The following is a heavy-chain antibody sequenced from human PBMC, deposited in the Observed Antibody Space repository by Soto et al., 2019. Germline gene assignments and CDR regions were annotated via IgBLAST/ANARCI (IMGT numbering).Heavy chain of an antibody. V-gene: IGHV1-3*05. CDR1: GYTYTNYA. CDR2: INAGNGNT. Sequence: QVQLVQSGAEEKKPGASVKVSCKASGYTYTNYAMNWVRQAPGQRLEWMGWINAGNGNTKYSQKFQGRVTITRDTSASTAYMELSSLRSEDTAVYYCASEAIAAAAVYGMDVWGQGTTVTVSS. CDR3: ASEAIAAAAVYGMDV. J-gene: IGHJ6*02. D-gene: IGHD6-13*01.